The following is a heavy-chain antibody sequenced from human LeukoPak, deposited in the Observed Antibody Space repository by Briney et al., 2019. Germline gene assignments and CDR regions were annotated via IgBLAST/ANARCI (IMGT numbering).Heavy chain of an antibody. CDR1: RGSFSGYY. CDR3: ARVGEYLGPNWFDP. J-gene: IGHJ5*02. V-gene: IGHV4-34*01. CDR2: IYYSGST. D-gene: IGHD3-10*01. Sequence: SETLSLTCDVYRGSFSGYYWNWIRQPPGKGLEWIGSIYYSGSTYYNPSLKSRVTISVDTSKNQFSLKLSSVTAADTAVYYCARVGEYLGPNWFDPWGQGTLVTVSS.